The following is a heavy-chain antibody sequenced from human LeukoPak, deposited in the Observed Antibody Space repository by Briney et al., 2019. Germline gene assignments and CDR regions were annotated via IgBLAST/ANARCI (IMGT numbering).Heavy chain of an antibody. CDR3: AREQYYDFWSGYYPFDY. V-gene: IGHV4-30-4*01. Sequence: SQTLSLTCTVSGGSISSGDYYWSWIRQPPGKGLEWIGYIYYSGSTYYNPSLKSRVTMSVDTSKNQFSLKLSSVTAADTAVYYCAREQYYDFWSGYYPFDYWGQGTLVTVSS. CDR2: IYYSGST. CDR1: GGSISSGDYY. D-gene: IGHD3-3*01. J-gene: IGHJ4*02.